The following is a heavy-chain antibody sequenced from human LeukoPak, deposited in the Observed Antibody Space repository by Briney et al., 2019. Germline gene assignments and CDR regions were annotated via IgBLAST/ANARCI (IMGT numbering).Heavy chain of an antibody. D-gene: IGHD3-22*01. CDR1: GFTFSSYS. Sequence: PGGSLRLSCAASGFTFSSYSMNWVRQAPGKGLEWVSSISSSSSYIYYADSVKGRFTISRDNAKNSLYLQMNSLRAEDTAVYYCARDLGQYYDTSDNWFDPWGQETLVTVSS. CDR2: ISSSSSYI. J-gene: IGHJ5*02. CDR3: ARDLGQYYDTSDNWFDP. V-gene: IGHV3-21*01.